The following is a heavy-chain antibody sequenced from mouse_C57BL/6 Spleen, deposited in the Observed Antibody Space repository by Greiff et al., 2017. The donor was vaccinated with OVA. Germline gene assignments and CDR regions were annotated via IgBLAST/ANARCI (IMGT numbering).Heavy chain of an antibody. D-gene: IGHD2-4*01. CDR2: INPNNGGT. J-gene: IGHJ3*01. CDR3: AREGDYDEAWFAY. CDR1: GYTFTDYN. V-gene: IGHV1-22*01. Sequence: VQLQQSGPELVKPGASVKMSCKASGYTFTDYNMHWVKQSHGKSLEWIGYINPNNGGTSYNQKFKGKATLTVNKSSSTAYMELRSLTSEDSAVYYCAREGDYDEAWFAYWGQGTLVTVSA.